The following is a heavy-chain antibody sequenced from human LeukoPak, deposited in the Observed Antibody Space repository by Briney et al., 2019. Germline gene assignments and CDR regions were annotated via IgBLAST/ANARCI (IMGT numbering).Heavy chain of an antibody. Sequence: SGTLSLTCAVSGGSISSSNWWSWVRQPPGKGLEWMGEIYHSGSTNYNPSLKSRVTISVDTSKNQFSLKLSSVTAADTAVYYCARAARAAAGGYFDYWGQGTLVTVSS. D-gene: IGHD6-13*01. CDR2: IYHSGST. J-gene: IGHJ4*02. CDR1: GGSISSSNW. V-gene: IGHV4-4*02. CDR3: ARAARAAAGGYFDY.